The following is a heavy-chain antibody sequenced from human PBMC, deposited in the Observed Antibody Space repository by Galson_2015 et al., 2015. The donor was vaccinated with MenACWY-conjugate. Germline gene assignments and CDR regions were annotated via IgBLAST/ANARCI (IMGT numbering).Heavy chain of an antibody. V-gene: IGHV5-51*01. CDR3: ARHPPGGRGMDV. CDR1: GYSFSTYW. J-gene: IGHJ6*02. D-gene: IGHD1-26*01. Sequence: QSGAEVKKPGESLKISCKGSGYSFSTYWIAWVRQLPGKGLEWMGLISPGDSNTRYSPAFHGQVTISADKPISTAYLQLHSLQASDTAMYYCARHPPGGRGMDVWGQGTTATVSS. CDR2: ISPGDSNT.